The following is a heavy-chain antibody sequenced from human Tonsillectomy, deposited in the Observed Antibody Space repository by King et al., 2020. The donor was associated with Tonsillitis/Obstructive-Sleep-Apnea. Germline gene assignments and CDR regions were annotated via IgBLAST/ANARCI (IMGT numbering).Heavy chain of an antibody. CDR1: GGSFSGYY. CDR2: SNHSGTT. V-gene: IGHV4-34*01. Sequence: VQLQQWGAGLLKPSETLSLTCAVYGGSFSGYYWTWIRQPPGKGLEWIGESNHSGTTNYNPSLKSRVTISVDTSKNQFSLRLTSVTAADTAVYYCRGYNYAHDYDCWGQGTLVTVSS. CDR3: RGYNYAHDYDC. D-gene: IGHD5-18*01. J-gene: IGHJ4*02.